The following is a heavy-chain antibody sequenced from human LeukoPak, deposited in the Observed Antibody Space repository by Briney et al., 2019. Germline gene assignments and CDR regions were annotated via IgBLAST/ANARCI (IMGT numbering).Heavy chain of an antibody. Sequence: PGGSLRLSCAASGFTFSSYSMNWVRQAPGKGLEWVSSISSSSSYIYYADSVEGRFTISRDNAKNSLYLQMNSLRAEDTAVYYSARAAGYSSGWYLGWGQGTLVTVSS. CDR1: GFTFSSYS. CDR3: ARAAGYSSGWYLG. V-gene: IGHV3-21*01. CDR2: ISSSSSYI. J-gene: IGHJ4*02. D-gene: IGHD6-19*01.